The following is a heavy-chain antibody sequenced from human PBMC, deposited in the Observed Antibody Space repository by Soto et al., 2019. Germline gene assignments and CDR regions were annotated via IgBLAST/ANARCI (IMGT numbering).Heavy chain of an antibody. CDR3: ARIPFGYYALDV. Sequence: QVHLQESGPGLVTPSGTLSLTCTVSGDSIISNNWWSWVRQPPGKGLGWIGEIFHSGGANSHPSRKSRVTMSIDKNRNEFSLTVSSVTAADTAIYYCARIPFGYYALDVWGQGTTVTVSS. D-gene: IGHD3-22*01. CDR2: IFHSGGA. CDR1: GDSIISNNW. J-gene: IGHJ6*02. V-gene: IGHV4-4*02.